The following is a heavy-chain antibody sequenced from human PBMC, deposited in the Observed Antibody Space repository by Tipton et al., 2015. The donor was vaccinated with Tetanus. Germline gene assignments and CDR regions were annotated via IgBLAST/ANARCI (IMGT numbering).Heavy chain of an antibody. CDR3: ARERLGPVTGTRYYFDY. V-gene: IGHV4-59*12. CDR1: GGSINSYY. CDR2: IYYSGST. Sequence: TLSLTCTVSGGSINSYYWSWIRQPPGKGLEWIGYIYYSGSTNYSPSLESRVTMSVDTSKNQCSLNLTSVTAADTALYYCARERLGPVTGTRYYFDYWGQGTLVIVSS. J-gene: IGHJ4*02. D-gene: IGHD6-19*01.